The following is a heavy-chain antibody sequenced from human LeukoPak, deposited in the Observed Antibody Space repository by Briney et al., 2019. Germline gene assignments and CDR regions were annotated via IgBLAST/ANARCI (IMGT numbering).Heavy chain of an antibody. CDR1: GGSFSGYY. J-gene: IGHJ4*02. CDR2: IYYSGST. Sequence: SETLSLTCAVSGGSFSGYYWSWIRQPPGKGLEWIGSIYYSGSTYYNPSLKSRVTISVDTSKNQFSLKLSSVTAADTAVYYCAREGGYGSGGLDYWGQGTLVTVSS. CDR3: AREGGYGSGGLDY. D-gene: IGHD3-10*01. V-gene: IGHV4-34*01.